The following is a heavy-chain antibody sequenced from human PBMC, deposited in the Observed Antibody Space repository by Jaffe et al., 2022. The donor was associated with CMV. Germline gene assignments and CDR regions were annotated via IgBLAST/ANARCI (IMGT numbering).Heavy chain of an antibody. Sequence: EVQLVESGGGLVKPGGSLRLSCAASGFTFSSFTMTWVRQAPGKGLEWVSSISSSSTYIYYADSVRGRFTISRDNAKNSLYLQVNSLRAEDTAVYYCAREYRPKWGPFDHWGQGTLVTVSS. V-gene: IGHV3-21*02. CDR2: ISSSSTYI. CDR3: AREYRPKWGPFDH. D-gene: IGHD7-27*01. J-gene: IGHJ4*02. CDR1: GFTFSSFT.